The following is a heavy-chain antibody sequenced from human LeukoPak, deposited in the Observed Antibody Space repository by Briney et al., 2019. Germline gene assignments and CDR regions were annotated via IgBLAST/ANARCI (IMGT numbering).Heavy chain of an antibody. CDR2: IYSSGST. V-gene: IGHV4-4*07. CDR1: GGSISSYY. D-gene: IGHD2-2*01. Sequence: SETLSLTCTASGGSISSYYWSWIRQPAGKGLEWIGRIYSSGSTNYNPSLKSRVTMSVDTSKNQFSLNLSSVTAADTAVYYCARDRCSSASCPSRWAFDIWGQGTMVTVSS. J-gene: IGHJ3*02. CDR3: ARDRCSSASCPSRWAFDI.